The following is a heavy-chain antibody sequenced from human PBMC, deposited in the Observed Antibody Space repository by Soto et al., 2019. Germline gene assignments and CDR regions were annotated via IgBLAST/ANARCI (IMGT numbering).Heavy chain of an antibody. J-gene: IGHJ5*02. CDR3: AKGIGATQRRWFDP. CDR1: GFTFSNYA. Sequence: PGGSLRLSCAASGFTFSNYAMSWVRQAPGKGLEWGSTISGSGGTTYYTDSVKGRFTISRDNSKNTLSLQMNSLRAEDTAVYYCAKGIGATQRRWFDPWGQGTLVTVSS. CDR2: ISGSGGTT. V-gene: IGHV3-23*01. D-gene: IGHD1-26*01.